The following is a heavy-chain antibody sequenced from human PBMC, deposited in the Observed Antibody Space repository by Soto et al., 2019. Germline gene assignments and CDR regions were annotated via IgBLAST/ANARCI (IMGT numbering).Heavy chain of an antibody. CDR1: GFTFSGYA. Sequence: GGSLRLSCAASGFTFSGYAMSWVRQAPGKGLEWVSAISGSGGSTYYADSVKGRFTISRDNSKNTLYLQMNSLRAEDTAVYYCAKDEASSSWSPGGYYFDYWGQGTLVTVSS. CDR2: ISGSGGST. D-gene: IGHD6-13*01. CDR3: AKDEASSSWSPGGYYFDY. J-gene: IGHJ4*02. V-gene: IGHV3-23*01.